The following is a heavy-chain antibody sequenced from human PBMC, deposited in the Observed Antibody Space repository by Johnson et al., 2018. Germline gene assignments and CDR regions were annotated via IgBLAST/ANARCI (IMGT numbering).Heavy chain of an antibody. CDR1: EFTFSSYG. V-gene: IGHV3-NL1*01. CDR2: IYSGGST. Sequence: QLLESGGGVVQPGRSLRLSCAASEFTFSSYGMHWVRQAPGKGLEWVSVIYSGGSTYYAASVKGRFTIPRDNSKNTLSLQMNSLRAEDTAVYYCARGVRDFWSGGGYYYYGMDVWGQGTTVTVSS. CDR3: ARGVRDFWSGGGYYYYGMDV. J-gene: IGHJ6*02. D-gene: IGHD3-3*01.